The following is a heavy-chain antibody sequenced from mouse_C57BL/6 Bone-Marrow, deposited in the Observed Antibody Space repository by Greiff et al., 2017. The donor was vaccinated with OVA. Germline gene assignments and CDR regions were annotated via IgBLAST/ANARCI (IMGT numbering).Heavy chain of an antibody. CDR3: ARHGTVVATDWYFDV. J-gene: IGHJ1*03. D-gene: IGHD1-1*01. Sequence: EVQGVESGGGLVQPGESLKLSCESNEYEFPSHDMSWVRKTPEKRLELVAAINSDGGSTYYPDTMERRFIISRDNTKKTLYLQMSSLRSEDTALYDCARHGTVVATDWYFDVWGTGTTVTVSS. V-gene: IGHV5-2*01. CDR1: EYEFPSHD. CDR2: INSDGGST.